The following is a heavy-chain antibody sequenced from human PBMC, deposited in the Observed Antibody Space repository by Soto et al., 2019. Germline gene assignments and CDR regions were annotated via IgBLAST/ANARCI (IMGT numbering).Heavy chain of an antibody. J-gene: IGHJ6*03. CDR2: IIPIQGTA. D-gene: IGHD2-21*01. CDR3: AKSLLFVDHAYMDV. V-gene: IGHV1-69*08. Sequence: QVQLVQSGAEVKKPGSSVKVSCEASGGSFISYSFTWVRQAPGQGLEWMGRIIPIQGTASYALKFQDRVTITADRSTKTVYMELRSLRPEDTALYFCAKSLLFVDHAYMDVW. CDR1: GGSFISYS.